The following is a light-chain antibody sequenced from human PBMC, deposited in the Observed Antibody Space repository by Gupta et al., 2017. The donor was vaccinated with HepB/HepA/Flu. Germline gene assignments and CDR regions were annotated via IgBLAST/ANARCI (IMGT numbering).Light chain of an antibody. J-gene: IGKJ4*01. CDR3: QQYYSYPS. CDR1: QGISSY. V-gene: IGKV1-8*01. CDR2: AAS. Sequence: AIRMIQSPSSFSASTGDRVTITCRASQGISSYLAWYQQKPGKAPKLLIYAASTLQSGVPSRFSGSGSGTDFTLTISWLQYEDFATYYCQQYYSYPSFGGGTKVEIK.